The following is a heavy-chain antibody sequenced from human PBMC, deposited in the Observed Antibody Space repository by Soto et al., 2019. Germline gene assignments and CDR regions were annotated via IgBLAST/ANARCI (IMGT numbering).Heavy chain of an antibody. CDR2: IYYSGST. V-gene: IGHV4-59*08. Sequence: NPSETLSLTCTVSGGSISSYYWSWIRQPPGKGLEWIGYIYYSGSTNYNPSLKSRVTISVDTSKNQFSLKLSSVTAADTAVYYCARRRQGMLDYWGQGTLVTVSS. CDR1: GGSISSYY. D-gene: IGHD2-8*01. CDR3: ARRRQGMLDY. J-gene: IGHJ4*02.